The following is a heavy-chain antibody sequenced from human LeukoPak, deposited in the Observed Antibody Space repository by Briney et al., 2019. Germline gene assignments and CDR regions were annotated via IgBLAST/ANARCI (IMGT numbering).Heavy chain of an antibody. V-gene: IGHV3-48*03. CDR1: GFTFSSNE. CDR2: ISSSGSTI. Sequence: GGSLRLSCAASGFTFSSNEMNWVRQAPGKGLEWVSYISSSGSTIYYADSVKGRFTISRDNAKNSLYLQMNSLRAEDTAVYYCARDGAILTFWGQGTLVTVSS. D-gene: IGHD3-9*01. J-gene: IGHJ4*02. CDR3: ARDGAILTF.